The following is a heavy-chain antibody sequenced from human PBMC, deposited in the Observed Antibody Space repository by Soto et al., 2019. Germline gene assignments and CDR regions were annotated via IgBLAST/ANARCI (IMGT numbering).Heavy chain of an antibody. CDR3: ARGYRENDFYAMDV. J-gene: IGHJ6*02. V-gene: IGHV1-69*01. D-gene: IGHD1-1*01. Sequence: QVQLVQSGAEVKMPGSSVRVSCKASGGSFSKYGISWVRQAPGQGLEWMGGIIPMFGIGNYAEKFLGRVTLPADESTSTRHMELSSLRSEDPAVYFCARGYRENDFYAMDVWGQGTTVTVSS. CDR1: GGSFSKYG. CDR2: IIPMFGIG.